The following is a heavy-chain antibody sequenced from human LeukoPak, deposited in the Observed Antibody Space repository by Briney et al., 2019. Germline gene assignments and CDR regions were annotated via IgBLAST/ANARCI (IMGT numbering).Heavy chain of an antibody. J-gene: IGHJ3*02. Sequence: GGSLRLSCAASGFTFSSFAMTWVRQAPGKGLEWVSIISGDGATTYYADSVQGRFTISRDNSKNRLYLQMNSLRAEDTAVYYCAKDRNIVVIPPDAFDIWGQGTMVTVSS. CDR2: ISGDGATT. CDR3: AKDRNIVVIPPDAFDI. CDR1: GFTFSSFA. D-gene: IGHD3-22*01. V-gene: IGHV3-23*01.